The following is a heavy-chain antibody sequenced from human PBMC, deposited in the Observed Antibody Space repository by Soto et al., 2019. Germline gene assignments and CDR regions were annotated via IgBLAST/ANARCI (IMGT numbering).Heavy chain of an antibody. D-gene: IGHD3-10*01. J-gene: IGHJ5*01. CDR1: GGTFSSYA. CDR3: ARDREDGSGTKYNWFDS. Sequence: QVQLVQSGAEAKKPGSSVKVSCKTSGGTFSSYAISWVRQAPGQGIEWMGGTIPIFDTPHYAEKFRDRLTITADATSTAYMELTSLSSEDTATYYCARDREDGSGTKYNWFDSWGQGTLVTVSS. V-gene: IGHV1-69*01. CDR2: TIPIFDTP.